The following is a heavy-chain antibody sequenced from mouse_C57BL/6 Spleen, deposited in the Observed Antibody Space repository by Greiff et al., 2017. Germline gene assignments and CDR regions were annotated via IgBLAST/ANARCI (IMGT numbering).Heavy chain of an antibody. D-gene: IGHD2-1*01. CDR3: ARKDYGNLFAY. V-gene: IGHV1-69*01. J-gene: IGHJ3*01. CDR1: GYTFTSYW. CDR2: IDPSDSYT. Sequence: QVQLKQPGAELVMPGASVKLSCKASGYTFTSYWMHWVKQRPGQGLEWIGEIDPSDSYTNYNQKFKGKSTLTVDKSSSTAYMQLSSLTSEDSAVYYCARKDYGNLFAYWGQGTLVTVSA.